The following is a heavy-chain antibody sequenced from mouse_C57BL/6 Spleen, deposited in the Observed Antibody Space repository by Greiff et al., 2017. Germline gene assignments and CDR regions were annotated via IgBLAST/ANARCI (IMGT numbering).Heavy chain of an antibody. CDR2: IYPGDGDT. J-gene: IGHJ4*01. CDR3: ARGSNYVGAMDY. V-gene: IGHV1-82*01. CDR1: GYAFSSSW. Sequence: QVQLQQSGPELVKPGASVKISCKASGYAFSSSWMNWVKQRPGKGLEWIGRIYPGDGDTNYNGKFKGKATLTADKSSSTAYMQLSSLTSEDSAVYFCARGSNYVGAMDYWGQGTSVTVSS. D-gene: IGHD2-5*01.